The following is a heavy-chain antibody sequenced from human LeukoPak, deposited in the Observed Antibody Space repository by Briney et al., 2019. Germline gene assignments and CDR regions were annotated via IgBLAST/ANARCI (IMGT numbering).Heavy chain of an antibody. D-gene: IGHD3-16*01. CDR1: GFTVTGSY. CDR2: IYRGGGT. Sequence: GGSLRLSCAASGFTVTGSYMTWVRPAPGKGLEWVSIIYRGGGTSYANFVRGRFTVSRDNSKNTLYLQMNSLRAEDTAVYYCARGASPDVWGKGTTVTVSS. J-gene: IGHJ6*04. V-gene: IGHV3-53*01. CDR3: ARGASPDV.